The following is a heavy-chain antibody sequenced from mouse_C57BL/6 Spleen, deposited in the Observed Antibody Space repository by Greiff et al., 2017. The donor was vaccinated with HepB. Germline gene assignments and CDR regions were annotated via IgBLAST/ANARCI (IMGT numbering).Heavy chain of an antibody. CDR3: AREGPWTY. Sequence: EVMLVESGGGLVKPGGSLKLSCAASGFTFSSYAMSWVRQTPEKRLEWVATISDGGSYTYYPDNVKGRFTISRDNAKNNLYLQMSHLKSEDTAMYYCAREGPWTYWGQGTLVTVSA. V-gene: IGHV5-4*01. J-gene: IGHJ3*01. CDR2: ISDGGSYT. CDR1: GFTFSSYA.